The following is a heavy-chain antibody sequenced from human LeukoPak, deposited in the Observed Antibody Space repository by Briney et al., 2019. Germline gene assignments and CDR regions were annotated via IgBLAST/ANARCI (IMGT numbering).Heavy chain of an antibody. D-gene: IGHD4-17*01. J-gene: IGHJ4*02. CDR1: GYTFTSYG. Sequence: ASVKVSCKASGYTFTSYGISWVRQAPGQGLEWMGWISAYNGNTNYAQKLQGRVTMTTDTSTSTAYMELRSLRSDDTAVYYCAREVSPTVTAFFDYWGQGTLVTVSS. V-gene: IGHV1-18*01. CDR2: ISAYNGNT. CDR3: AREVSPTVTAFFDY.